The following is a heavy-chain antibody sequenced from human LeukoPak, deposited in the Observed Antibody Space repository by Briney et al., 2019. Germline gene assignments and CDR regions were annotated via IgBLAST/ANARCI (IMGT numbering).Heavy chain of an antibody. D-gene: IGHD6-6*01. Sequence: ASVKVSCKASGYTFTSYDINWVRQATGQGLEWMGWMNPNSGNTGYAQKFQGRVAMTRNTSISTAYMELSSLRSEDTAVHYCARGSSSTDAFDIWGQGTMVTVSS. CDR3: ARGSSSTDAFDI. J-gene: IGHJ3*02. V-gene: IGHV1-8*01. CDR1: GYTFTSYD. CDR2: MNPNSGNT.